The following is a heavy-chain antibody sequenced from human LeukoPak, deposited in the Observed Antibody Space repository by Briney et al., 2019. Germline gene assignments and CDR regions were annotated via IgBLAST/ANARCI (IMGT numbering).Heavy chain of an antibody. CDR1: GVSISSYY. D-gene: IGHD6-6*01. CDR3: ARALLEYSSSQWGPAFDY. V-gene: IGHV4-59*01. J-gene: IGHJ4*02. Sequence: SETLSLTCTVSGVSISSYYWSWIRQPPGTGLEWIGYIYYSGSTNYNPSLKSRVTISVDTSKNQFSLKLSSVTAADTAVYYCARALLEYSSSQWGPAFDYWGQGTLVTVSS. CDR2: IYYSGST.